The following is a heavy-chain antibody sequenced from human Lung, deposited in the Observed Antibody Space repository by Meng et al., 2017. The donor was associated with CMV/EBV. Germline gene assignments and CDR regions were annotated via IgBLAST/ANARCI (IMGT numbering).Heavy chain of an antibody. V-gene: IGHV1-2*02. CDR3: AGDKGWSGYDV. CDR1: GYTFTDYY. J-gene: IGHJ4*02. CDR2: INLNSGGT. D-gene: IGHD3-3*01. Sequence: QVQLVQSGAEVKKPGASLQLSCQASGYTFTDYYIHGVRQAPGPGLEWMGWINLNSGGTHDSQNFQGRVTMTTNTSISTAYMELSRLTSDDTAVYYCAGDKGWSGYDVWGQGTLVTVSS.